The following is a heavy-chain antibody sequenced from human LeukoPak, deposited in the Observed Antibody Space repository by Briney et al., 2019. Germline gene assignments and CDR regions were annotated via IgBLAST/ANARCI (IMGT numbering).Heavy chain of an antibody. D-gene: IGHD6-13*01. V-gene: IGHV4-34*01. CDR1: GGSFSGYY. CDR2: INHSGST. J-gene: IGHJ4*02. Sequence: PSETLSLTCAVYGGSFSGYYWNWIRQPPGKGLEWIGEINHSGSTNYNPSLKSRVTISVDTSKNQFSLKLSSVTAADTAVYYCARGVGYSSGWYPDDYWGQGTLVTVSS. CDR3: ARGVGYSSGWYPDDY.